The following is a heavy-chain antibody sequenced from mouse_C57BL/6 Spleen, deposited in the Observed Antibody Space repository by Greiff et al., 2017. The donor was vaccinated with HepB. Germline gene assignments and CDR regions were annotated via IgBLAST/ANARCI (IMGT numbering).Heavy chain of an antibody. Sequence: QVQLKQSGAELVKPGASVKISCKASGYAFSSYWMNWVKQRPGKGLEWIGQIYPGDGDTNYNGKFKGKATLTADKSSSTAYMQLSSLTSEDSAVYFCARDHDGSSYFDVWGTGTTVTVSS. CDR3: ARDHDGSSYFDV. D-gene: IGHD2-3*01. J-gene: IGHJ1*03. CDR2: IYPGDGDT. CDR1: GYAFSSYW. V-gene: IGHV1-80*01.